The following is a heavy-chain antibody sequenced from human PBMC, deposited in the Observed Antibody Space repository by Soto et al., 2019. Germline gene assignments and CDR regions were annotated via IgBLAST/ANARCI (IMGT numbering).Heavy chain of an antibody. CDR3: ARDSSSWSRPHDWFDP. V-gene: IGHV3-20*04. D-gene: IGHD6-13*01. CDR1: GFTFDDYG. Sequence: GGSLRLSCAASGFTFDDYGMSWVRQAPGKGLEWVSGINWNGGSTGYADSVKGRFTISRDNAKNSLYLQMNSLRAEDTALYYCARDSSSWSRPHDWFDPWGQGTLVTVSS. J-gene: IGHJ5*02. CDR2: INWNGGST.